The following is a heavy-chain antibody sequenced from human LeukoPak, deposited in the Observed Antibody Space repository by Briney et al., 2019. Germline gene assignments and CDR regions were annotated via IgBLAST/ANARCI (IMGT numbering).Heavy chain of an antibody. D-gene: IGHD3-16*01. CDR1: GYTFSKYG. V-gene: IGHV1-18*01. CDR3: ARARTRFGEFGDVFDI. CDR2: ISAYNGNT. J-gene: IGHJ3*02. Sequence: ASVKVSCKASGYTFSKYGISWVRQAPGQGLEWMGWISAYNGNTNYAQKSQGRVTMTRESSTSTAYMELRSLRSDDTAVYYCARARTRFGEFGDVFDIWGQGTVVTVSS.